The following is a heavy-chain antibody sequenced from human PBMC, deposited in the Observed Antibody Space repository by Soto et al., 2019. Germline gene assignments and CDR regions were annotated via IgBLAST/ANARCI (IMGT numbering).Heavy chain of an antibody. CDR1: GGTFSSYA. J-gene: IGHJ6*02. V-gene: IGHV1-69*01. Sequence: QVQLVQSGAEVKKPGSSVKVSCKASGGTFSSYAISWVRQAPGQGLEWMGGIIPIFGTANYEQKSQGRVTITLDEGSSTAYMELSGLRFEDMAVCHCAGDRDPVWFGGSYYYYGMAVWGQGTTVTVSS. CDR2: IIPIFGTA. D-gene: IGHD3-10*01. CDR3: AGDRDPVWFGGSYYYYGMAV.